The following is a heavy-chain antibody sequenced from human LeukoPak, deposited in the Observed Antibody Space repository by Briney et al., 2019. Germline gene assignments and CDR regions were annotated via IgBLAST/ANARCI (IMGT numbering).Heavy chain of an antibody. CDR1: GGSISSSSYY. CDR2: IYYSGST. V-gene: IGHV4-39*07. J-gene: IGHJ4*02. CDR3: APSQRGVADLFDY. D-gene: IGHD6-25*01. Sequence: PSETLSLTCTVSGGSISSSSYYWGWIRQPPGKGLEWIGSIYYSGSTYYNPSLKSRVTISVDTSKSQFSLKLSSVTAADTAVYYCAPSQRGVADLFDYWGQGTLVTVSS.